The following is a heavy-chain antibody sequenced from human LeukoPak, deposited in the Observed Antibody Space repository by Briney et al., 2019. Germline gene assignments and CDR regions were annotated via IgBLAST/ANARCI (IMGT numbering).Heavy chain of an antibody. J-gene: IGHJ6*03. CDR2: IIPIFGTA. CDR3: ARSGYGSGSYYIGYYYYYYMDV. D-gene: IGHD3-10*01. V-gene: IGHV1-69*05. Sequence: SVKVSCKASGDTFSSYAISWVRQAPGQGLEWMGGIIPIFGTANYAQKFQGRVTITTDESTSTAYMELSSLRSEDTAVYYCARSGYGSGSYYIGYYYYYYMDVWGKGTTVTVSS. CDR1: GDTFSSYA.